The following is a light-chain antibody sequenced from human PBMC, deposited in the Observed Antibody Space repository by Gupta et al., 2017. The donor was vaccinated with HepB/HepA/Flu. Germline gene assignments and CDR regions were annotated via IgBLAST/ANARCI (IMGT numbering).Light chain of an antibody. V-gene: IGKV1-9*01. CDR2: AAS. J-gene: IGKJ4*01. CDR1: QGISSY. CDR3: QQLNSYPLT. Sequence: DIQLTQSPSFLSASVGDRVTITCRASQGISSYLAWYQQKPGKAPKLLIYAASTLQSGVPSRFSGSGSGTEFTLTISSLHPEDFATYYCQQLNSYPLTFGGGTKLEIK.